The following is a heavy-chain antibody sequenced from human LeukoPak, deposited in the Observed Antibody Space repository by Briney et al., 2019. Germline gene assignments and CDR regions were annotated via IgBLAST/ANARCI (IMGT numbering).Heavy chain of an antibody. CDR1: GYTFTSYH. D-gene: IGHD2-15*01. Sequence: ASVKVSCKASGYTFTSYHMHWVRQAPGQGLEWMGIINPSGGTTNYAQKFRGRVTMTRDMSTSTVYMELSSLRSEDTAVYYCARDFCGGSCYSTYAFDIWGQGTMVTVSS. V-gene: IGHV1-46*01. J-gene: IGHJ3*02. CDR2: INPSGGTT. CDR3: ARDFCGGSCYSTYAFDI.